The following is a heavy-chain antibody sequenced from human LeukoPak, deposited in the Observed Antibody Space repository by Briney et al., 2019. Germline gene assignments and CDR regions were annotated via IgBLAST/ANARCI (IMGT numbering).Heavy chain of an antibody. Sequence: SETLSLTCTVSGGSISSYYWSWIRQPPGKGLEWIGYIYYSGSTNYNPSLKSRVTISVDTSKNQFSLKLSSVTAADTAVYYCASSPYSSGWPPDFDYWGQGTLVTVSS. CDR2: IYYSGST. D-gene: IGHD6-19*01. V-gene: IGHV4-59*08. CDR3: ASSPYSSGWPPDFDY. J-gene: IGHJ4*02. CDR1: GGSISSYY.